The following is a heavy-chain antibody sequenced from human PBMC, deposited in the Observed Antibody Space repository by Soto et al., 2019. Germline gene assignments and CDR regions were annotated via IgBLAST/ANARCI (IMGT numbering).Heavy chain of an antibody. V-gene: IGHV1-2*02. CDR2: IHPQNPFP. D-gene: IGHD6-25*01. J-gene: IGHJ4*02. CDR1: GYNCFDHC. CDR3: ARAPLIIGPITTSAEASPWVLDY. Sequence: ASGKVSCKASGYNCFDHCIHWLRQTPGQGFEWMGYIHPQNPFPTLSPNFKYTFIMTSHASFTTVFLQLNYLRSDESALYYCARAPLIIGPITTSAEASPWVLDYWGQGTPVTVSS.